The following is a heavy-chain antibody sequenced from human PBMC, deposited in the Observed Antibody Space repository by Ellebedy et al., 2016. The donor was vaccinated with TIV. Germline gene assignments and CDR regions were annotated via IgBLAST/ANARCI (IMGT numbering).Heavy chain of an antibody. D-gene: IGHD2-15*01. V-gene: IGHV4-31*03. J-gene: IGHJ4*02. Sequence: SETLSLTXTVSGGSVSSGGYYWSWIRQHPGKGLEWIGYIYYSGSTYYNPSLKSRVTISVDTSKNQFSLKLSSVTAADTAVYYCARSCSGGSCYPGIDYWGQGTLVTVSS. CDR2: IYYSGST. CDR3: ARSCSGGSCYPGIDY. CDR1: GGSVSSGGYY.